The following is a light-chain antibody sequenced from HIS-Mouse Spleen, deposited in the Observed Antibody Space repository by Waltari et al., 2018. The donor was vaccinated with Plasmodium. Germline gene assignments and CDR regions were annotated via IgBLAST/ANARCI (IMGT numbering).Light chain of an antibody. CDR1: ALPKQY. CDR2: EDS. V-gene: IGLV3-10*01. Sequence: SYELTQPPPVSVSPGQTARITCPGDALPKQYAYWYQKKSGQAPVPVIEEDSNRASGIPGRFSGASSGTMATLTSSGAQVEDEADYYCYSTDSSGNHRVFGGGTKLTVL. J-gene: IGLJ3*02. CDR3: YSTDSSGNHRV.